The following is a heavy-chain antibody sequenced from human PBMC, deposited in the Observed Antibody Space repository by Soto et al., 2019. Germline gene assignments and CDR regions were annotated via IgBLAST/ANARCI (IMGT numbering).Heavy chain of an antibody. CDR3: ARDPAASGWYYFDY. CDR2: ISSDGGSQ. Sequence: SGGSLRLSCAASGFTFSTYAMHWVRQAPGKGLEWMAVISSDGGSQYYADSVKGRFTISRDNSKNTLYVQMNSLRVEDTAVYHCARDPAASGWYYFDYWGQGTLVTVSS. V-gene: IGHV3-30-3*01. J-gene: IGHJ4*02. CDR1: GFTFSTYA. D-gene: IGHD6-13*01.